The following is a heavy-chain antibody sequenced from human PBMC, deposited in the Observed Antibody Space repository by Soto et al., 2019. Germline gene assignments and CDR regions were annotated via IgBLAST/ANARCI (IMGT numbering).Heavy chain of an antibody. CDR3: ARPRPYCGGDCPDS. V-gene: IGHV3-74*01. D-gene: IGHD2-21*02. CDR2: INSDGSST. J-gene: IGHJ4*02. CDR1: GFTFSSYC. Sequence: EVQLVESGGGLVQPGGSLRLSCAASGFTFSSYCMHWVRQAPGKGLVWVSRINSDGSSTSYADSVKGRFTISRDNAKNPLYLQMNSLRAEDTAVYYCARPRPYCGGDCPDSWGQGTLVTVSS.